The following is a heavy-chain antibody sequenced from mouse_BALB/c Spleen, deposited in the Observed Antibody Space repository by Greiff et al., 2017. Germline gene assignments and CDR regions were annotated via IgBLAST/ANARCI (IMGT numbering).Heavy chain of an antibody. D-gene: IGHD2-1*01. Sequence: EVKLMESGGGLVQPGGSRKLSCAASGFTFSSFGMHWVRQAPEKGLEWVAYISSGSSTIYYADTVKGRFTISRDNPKNTLFLQMTSLRSEDTAMYYCARSGNLYFDYWGQGTTLTVSS. CDR2: ISSGSSTI. V-gene: IGHV5-17*02. J-gene: IGHJ2*01. CDR3: ARSGNLYFDY. CDR1: GFTFSSFG.